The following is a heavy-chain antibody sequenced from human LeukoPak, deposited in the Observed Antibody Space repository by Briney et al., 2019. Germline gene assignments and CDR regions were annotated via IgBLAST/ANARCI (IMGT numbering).Heavy chain of an antibody. CDR1: GFSFSDHG. J-gene: IGHJ4*02. Sequence: PGGSLRLSCAASGFSFSDHGMHWVRQAPGKGLEWVAVMSYDGSNKDYADSVKGRFTISRDNSKNTLYLQMNSLRVEDTAVYYCARRSYALLYYFDYWGQGTLVTVSS. CDR2: MSYDGSNK. CDR3: ARRSYALLYYFDY. D-gene: IGHD2-2*01. V-gene: IGHV3-30*03.